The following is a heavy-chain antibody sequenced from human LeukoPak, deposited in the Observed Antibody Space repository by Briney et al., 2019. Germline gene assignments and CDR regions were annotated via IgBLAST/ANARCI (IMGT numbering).Heavy chain of an antibody. CDR3: ARGRYLTTWGGAAAGFLDY. J-gene: IGHJ4*02. D-gene: IGHD6-13*01. CDR1: GGSFSGYY. V-gene: IGHV4-34*01. CDR2: INHSGST. Sequence: SETLSLTCAVFGGSFSGYYWNWIRQPPGKGLEWIGEINHSGSTNYNPSLKSRVTISVDTSQKQFSLRLSSVTAADTAVYYCARGRYLTTWGGAAAGFLDYWGQGTLVTVST.